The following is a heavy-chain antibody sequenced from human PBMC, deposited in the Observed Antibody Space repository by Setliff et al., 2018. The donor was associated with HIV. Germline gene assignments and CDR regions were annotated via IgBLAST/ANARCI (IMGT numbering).Heavy chain of an antibody. J-gene: IGHJ6*03. CDR2: IYTSGST. D-gene: IGHD3-16*01. CDR1: GGSISSYY. Sequence: SETLSLTCTVSGGSISSYYWSWIRQPAGKGLEWIGRIYTSGSTNYNPSLKSRVTMSVDTSKNQFSLKLSSVTAADTAVYYCARDVPWGDYYYYMDVWGKGTTVTVSS. V-gene: IGHV4-4*07. CDR3: ARDVPWGDYYYYMDV.